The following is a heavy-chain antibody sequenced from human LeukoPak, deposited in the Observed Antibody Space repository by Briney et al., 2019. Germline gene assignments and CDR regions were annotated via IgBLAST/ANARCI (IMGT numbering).Heavy chain of an antibody. CDR2: NYYSGST. J-gene: IGHJ4*02. CDR3: ARVTHYYDSGSYPY. CDR1: GGSIGSSSYY. Sequence: SETLSLTCTVSGGSIGSSSYYWGWIRQPPGKGLEWIGSNYYSGSTYYNPSLKSRVTISVDTSKNQFSLKLSSVTAADTAVYYCARVTHYYDSGSYPYWGQGTLVIVSS. V-gene: IGHV4-39*07. D-gene: IGHD3-10*01.